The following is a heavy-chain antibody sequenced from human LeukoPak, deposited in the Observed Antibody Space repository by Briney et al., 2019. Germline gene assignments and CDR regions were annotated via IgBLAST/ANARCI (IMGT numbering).Heavy chain of an antibody. D-gene: IGHD6-13*01. V-gene: IGHV4-39*01. J-gene: IGHJ4*02. CDR3: ARRTAAGRGD. CDR2: IYYSGST. Sequence: SETLSLTCPVSGGSISSTNYYWGWIRQPPGKGLEWIGSIYYSGSTYYNPSLKSRVTISIDTSKNQFSLKLTSVTAADTAVYYCARRTAAGRGDWGQGTLVAVSS. CDR1: GGSISSTNYY.